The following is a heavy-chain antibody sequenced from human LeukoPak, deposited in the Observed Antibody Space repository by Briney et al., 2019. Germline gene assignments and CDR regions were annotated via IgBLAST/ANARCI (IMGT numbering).Heavy chain of an antibody. Sequence: GGSLRLSCAASGFTFRNYVIHWVRQAPGKGLEWVAVTSSDLNVKLYADSVKGRFTISRDNSRSTLYLQMNSLRPEDSAIYYCAREGYYGSGSPPSLYFDYWGQGTLVTVSS. CDR3: AREGYYGSGSPPSLYFDY. CDR1: GFTFRNYV. V-gene: IGHV3-30-3*01. J-gene: IGHJ4*02. CDR2: TSSDLNVK. D-gene: IGHD3-10*01.